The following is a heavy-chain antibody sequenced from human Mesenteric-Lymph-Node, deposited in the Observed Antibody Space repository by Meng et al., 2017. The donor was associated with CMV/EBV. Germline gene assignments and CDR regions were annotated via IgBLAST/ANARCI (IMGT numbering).Heavy chain of an antibody. J-gene: IGHJ6*02. V-gene: IGHV3-9*01. Sequence: GGSLRLSCAASGFTVSSNYMSWVRQAPGKGLEWVSGISWNSGSIGYADSVKGRFTISRDNAKNSLYLQMNSLRAEDTALYYCAKDTGPYYYYGMDVWGQGTTVTVSS. CDR2: ISWNSGSI. CDR1: GFTVSSNY. CDR3: AKDTGPYYYYGMDV.